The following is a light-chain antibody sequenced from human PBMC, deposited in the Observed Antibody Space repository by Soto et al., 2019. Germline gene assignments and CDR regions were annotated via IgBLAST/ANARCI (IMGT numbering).Light chain of an antibody. CDR3: AAWDDSLNGWV. V-gene: IGLV2-14*01. Sequence: QSALTQPASVSGSPGQSITISCAGTSSDVGSYNYVSWYQQHPGKAPKLMIYEVSNRPSGVSSRFSGSKSGTSASLAISGLQSEDEADYYCAAWDDSLNGWVFGGGTKVTVL. CDR1: SSDVGSYNY. CDR2: EVS. J-gene: IGLJ3*02.